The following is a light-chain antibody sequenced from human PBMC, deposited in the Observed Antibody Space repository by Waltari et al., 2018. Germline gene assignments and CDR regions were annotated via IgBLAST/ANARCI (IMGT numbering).Light chain of an antibody. CDR2: GAS. V-gene: IGKV3-15*01. CDR1: QTITDN. CDR3: QQYNTWPPLT. Sequence: EIVMTQSPATLSVSPGERATLSCGASQTITDNLAWYQQKPGQPPRRLIYGASSRATGGPARCSGSGSGTDFTLTISSLQSDDFAIYYCQQYNTWPPLTFGGGTKVEIK. J-gene: IGKJ4*01.